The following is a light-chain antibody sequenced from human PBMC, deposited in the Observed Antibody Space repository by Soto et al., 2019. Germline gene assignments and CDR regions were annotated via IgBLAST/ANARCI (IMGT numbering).Light chain of an antibody. V-gene: IGLV1-40*01. CDR3: QSYDSGLSGVV. CDR2: GNS. CDR1: SSNIGAGYD. Sequence: QSVLTQPPSVSGAPGQRVTISCTGSSSNIGAGYDVHWYQQLPGTAPKLLIYGNSNRPSGVPDRFSGSKSGTSASLAITGLQAEDEADYYCQSYDSGLSGVVFVGGTKVTVL. J-gene: IGLJ2*01.